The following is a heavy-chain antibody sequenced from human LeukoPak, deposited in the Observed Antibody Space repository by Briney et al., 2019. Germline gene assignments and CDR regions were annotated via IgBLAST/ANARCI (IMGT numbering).Heavy chain of an antibody. Sequence: GGSLRLSCAASGFTFSSYAMSWVRQAPGKGLEWVSTISGSGYNTFYADSEKDRFIISRDNSKNTLYLQMSSLRAEDTAVYFCAKDLRGYCTNGFCSGMDIWGQGTTVTVSS. J-gene: IGHJ6*02. V-gene: IGHV3-23*01. CDR2: ISGSGYNT. CDR1: GFTFSSYA. D-gene: IGHD2-8*01. CDR3: AKDLRGYCTNGFCSGMDI.